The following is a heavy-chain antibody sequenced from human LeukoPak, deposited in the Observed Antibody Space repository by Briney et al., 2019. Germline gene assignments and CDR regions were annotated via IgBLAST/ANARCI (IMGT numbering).Heavy chain of an antibody. CDR2: VYYSGRN. V-gene: IGHV4-59*01. D-gene: IGHD2-2*01. J-gene: IGHJ3*02. Sequence: PSETLSLTCTVYGFSISSYYWSWLRQAPGKGLEGCVYVYYSGRNNYNTPLKSRITITEETSKNQFTLKLSSVTAADTAVYYCARVTGHQLLTEAFDIWGHGTMVTVSS. CDR3: ARVTGHQLLTEAFDI. CDR1: GFSISSYY.